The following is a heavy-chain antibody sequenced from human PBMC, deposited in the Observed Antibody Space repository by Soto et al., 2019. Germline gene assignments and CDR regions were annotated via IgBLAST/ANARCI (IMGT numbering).Heavy chain of an antibody. D-gene: IGHD6-19*01. CDR1: GFTFSSYA. Sequence: QPGGSLRLSCAASGFTFSSYAMSWVRQAPGKGLEWVSAISGSGGSTYYADSVKGRFTISRDNSKNTLYLQMNSLRAEDTAVYYCAKDRTEYWHSSGWIPRYFQHWGQGTLVTVSS. J-gene: IGHJ1*01. V-gene: IGHV3-23*01. CDR2: ISGSGGST. CDR3: AKDRTEYWHSSGWIPRYFQH.